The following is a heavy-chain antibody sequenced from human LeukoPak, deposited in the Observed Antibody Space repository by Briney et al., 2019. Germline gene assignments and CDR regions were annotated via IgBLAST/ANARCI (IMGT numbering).Heavy chain of an antibody. CDR2: INSDGSST. CDR1: GFTFSSYW. J-gene: IGHJ4*02. Sequence: GGALRLSCTASGFTFSSYWMHWVRQAPGKGLVWVSRINSDGSSTSCADSVKGRFTISRDNAKNTLYLQMNSLRAEDTAVYYCARWTMVRGVIDYWGQGTLVTVSS. V-gene: IGHV3-74*01. D-gene: IGHD3-10*01. CDR3: ARWTMVRGVIDY.